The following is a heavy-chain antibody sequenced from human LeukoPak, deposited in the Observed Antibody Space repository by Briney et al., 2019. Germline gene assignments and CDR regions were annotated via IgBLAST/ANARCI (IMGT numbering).Heavy chain of an antibody. CDR3: AKVPAPPDYGDLIFDY. CDR1: GFTFSSYA. V-gene: IGHV3-23*01. Sequence: PGGSLRLSCAASGFTFSSYAMSWVRQAPGKGLEWVSAISGSGGSTYYADSVKGRFTISRDNSKNTLYRQMNSLRAEDTAVYYCAKVPAPPDYGDLIFDYWGQGTLVTVSS. J-gene: IGHJ4*02. D-gene: IGHD4-17*01. CDR2: ISGSGGST.